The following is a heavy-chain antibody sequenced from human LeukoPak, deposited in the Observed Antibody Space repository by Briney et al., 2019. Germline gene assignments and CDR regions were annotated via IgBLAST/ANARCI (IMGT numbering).Heavy chain of an antibody. Sequence: SQTLSLTCAISGDSVSSNSAAWNWIRQSPSRGLEWLGRTYYRSKWYNDYAVSVKSRITINPATSKNQFSLQLNSVTPEDTAVYYCAREPGPTVTSARHAFDIWGQGTMVTVSS. D-gene: IGHD4-17*01. J-gene: IGHJ3*02. V-gene: IGHV6-1*01. CDR2: TYYRSKWYN. CDR1: GDSVSSNSAA. CDR3: AREPGPTVTSARHAFDI.